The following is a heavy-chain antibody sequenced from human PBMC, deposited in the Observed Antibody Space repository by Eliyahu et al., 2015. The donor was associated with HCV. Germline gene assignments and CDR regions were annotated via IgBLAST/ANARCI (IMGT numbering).Heavy chain of an antibody. Sequence: QVQLQESGPGLVKPSETLSLTCXVSGGSIKXQYWSWIRQPPGKGLEWIGYIYYEGSTHYNPSLKSRVTISVDTSKRQFSLKVNSVTAGDTAVYYCANMVRGGGYFDYWGQGILVTVS. CDR1: GGSIKXQY. CDR2: IYYEGST. V-gene: IGHV4-59*11. J-gene: IGHJ4*02. D-gene: IGHD3-10*01. CDR3: ANMVRGGGYFDY.